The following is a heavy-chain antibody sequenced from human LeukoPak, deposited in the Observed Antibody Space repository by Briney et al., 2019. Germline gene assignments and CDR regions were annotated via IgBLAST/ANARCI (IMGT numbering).Heavy chain of an antibody. J-gene: IGHJ4*02. V-gene: IGHV3-11*01. CDR3: ARDGRWLLKWTLDY. Sequence: GGSLRLSCAASGFTFSDFYMTWIRQAPGKGLEWVSCISSSGSSTYYADSVRGRFTISRDNARNSLYLQMNNLRAEDTAIYYCARDGRWLLKWTLDYWGQGSLVTVSS. D-gene: IGHD5-24*01. CDR2: ISSSGSST. CDR1: GFTFSDFY.